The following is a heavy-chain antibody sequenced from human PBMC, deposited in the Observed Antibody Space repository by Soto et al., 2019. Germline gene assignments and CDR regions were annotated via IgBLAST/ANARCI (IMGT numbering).Heavy chain of an antibody. Sequence: EVQLLESGGGLVQPGGSLRLSCAASGFTFSSYAMTWVRQAPGKGLEWVSGISGSGASTFYADSVKGRFTTSRDTSKNTLYLKMNSLRAEDTAVYYCAKGAHSSAPRGVDVWGQGTTVTVSS. CDR3: AKGAHSSAPRGVDV. D-gene: IGHD6-25*01. CDR2: ISGSGAST. V-gene: IGHV3-23*01. J-gene: IGHJ6*02. CDR1: GFTFSSYA.